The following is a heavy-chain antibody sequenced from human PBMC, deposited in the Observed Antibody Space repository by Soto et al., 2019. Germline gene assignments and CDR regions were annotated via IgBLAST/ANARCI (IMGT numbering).Heavy chain of an antibody. CDR1: GGTFSSYA. J-gene: IGHJ6*02. Sequence: ASVKVSCKASGGTFSSYAISWVRQAPGQGLEWMGGIIPIFGTANYAQKFQGRVTITADESTSTAYMELSSLRSEDTAVYYCARNGIVVPAAILVYYYYGMDVWGQGTTVTVSS. D-gene: IGHD2-2*02. CDR3: ARNGIVVPAAILVYYYYGMDV. V-gene: IGHV1-69*13. CDR2: IIPIFGTA.